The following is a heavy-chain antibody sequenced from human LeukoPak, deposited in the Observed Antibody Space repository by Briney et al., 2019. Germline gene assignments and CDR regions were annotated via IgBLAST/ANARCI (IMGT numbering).Heavy chain of an antibody. CDR3: TKVAYSGGWSPFDS. Sequence: GGSLRLSCAASGFTLSSYAMSWVRQAPGKGLEWVSAISASGGSSYYADSVKGRFTISRDNSKNTLYLKMNSLRAEDTAVYYCTKVAYSGGWSPFDSWGHGALVTVSS. CDR1: GFTLSSYA. V-gene: IGHV3-23*01. J-gene: IGHJ4*01. D-gene: IGHD6-19*01. CDR2: ISASGGSS.